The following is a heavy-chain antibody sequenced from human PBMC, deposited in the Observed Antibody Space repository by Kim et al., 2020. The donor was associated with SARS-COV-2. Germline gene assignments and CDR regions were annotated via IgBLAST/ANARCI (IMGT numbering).Heavy chain of an antibody. CDR1: GGSISSYY. J-gene: IGHJ5*02. Sequence: SETLSLTCTVSGGSISSYYWSWIRQPPGKGLEWIGDIYYSGSTNYNPSLKSRVTISVDTSKNQFSLKLSSVTAADTAVYYCARVALGYCSSTSCHKGFDPWGQGTLVTVSS. CDR3: ARVALGYCSSTSCHKGFDP. V-gene: IGHV4-59*01. D-gene: IGHD2-2*01. CDR2: IYYSGST.